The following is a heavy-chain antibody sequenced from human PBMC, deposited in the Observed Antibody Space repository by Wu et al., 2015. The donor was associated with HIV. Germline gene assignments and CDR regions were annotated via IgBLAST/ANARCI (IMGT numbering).Heavy chain of an antibody. Sequence: QVQLVHSGAEVKKPGASVKVSCQTSGYTFSDYFLHWVRQAPGQGLEWMAWINPTNGDTNFAQKFQGRVTMTEDTSTDTAYMELSSLRSEDTAVYYCATGITMVRGVIPYFDYWGQGTLVTVSS. V-gene: IGHV1-2*02. CDR3: ATGITMVRGVIPYFDY. D-gene: IGHD3-10*01. J-gene: IGHJ4*02. CDR1: GYTFSDYF. CDR2: INPTNGDT.